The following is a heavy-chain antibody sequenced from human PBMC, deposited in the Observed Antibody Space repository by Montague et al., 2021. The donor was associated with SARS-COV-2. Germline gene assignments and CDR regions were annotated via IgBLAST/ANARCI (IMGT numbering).Heavy chain of an antibody. V-gene: IGHV4-34*01. Sequence: SETLSLTCAVYGGSFSGYYWGWIRQPPGKGLEWIGEINHSGSTNYNPSLKSRVTISVDTSKNQFSLKLSSVTAADTAVYYCARVRYDGSGTSLGMDVWGQGTTVTVSS. J-gene: IGHJ6*02. CDR3: ARVRYDGSGTSLGMDV. D-gene: IGHD3-10*01. CDR2: INHSGST. CDR1: GGSFSGYY.